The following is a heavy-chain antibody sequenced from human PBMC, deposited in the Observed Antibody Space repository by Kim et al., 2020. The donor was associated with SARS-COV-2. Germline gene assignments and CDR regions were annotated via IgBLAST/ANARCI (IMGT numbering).Heavy chain of an antibody. D-gene: IGHD4-4*01. CDR3: AKGPTSNYRNNWFDP. Sequence: GGSMRLSCAASGFTFSSYAMSWVRQAPGKGLEWVSAISGSGGSTYYADSVKGRFTISRDNSKNTLYLQMNSLRAEDTAVYYCAKGPTSNYRNNWFDPWGQGTLVTVSS. J-gene: IGHJ5*02. V-gene: IGHV3-23*01. CDR2: ISGSGGST. CDR1: GFTFSSYA.